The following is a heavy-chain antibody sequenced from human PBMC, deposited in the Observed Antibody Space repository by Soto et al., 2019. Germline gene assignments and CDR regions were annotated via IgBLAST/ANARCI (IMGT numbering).Heavy chain of an antibody. V-gene: IGHV3-23*01. CDR2: ISGSGGST. Sequence: GGSLRLSCAASGFTFSSYAMSWVRQAPGKGLEWVSAISGSGGSTYYADSVKGRFTISRDNSKNTLYLQMNSLRAEDTAVYYCAKEGTPDPQSGDYEVGDAFDIWGQGTMVTVSS. D-gene: IGHD4-17*01. CDR3: AKEGTPDPQSGDYEVGDAFDI. CDR1: GFTFSSYA. J-gene: IGHJ3*02.